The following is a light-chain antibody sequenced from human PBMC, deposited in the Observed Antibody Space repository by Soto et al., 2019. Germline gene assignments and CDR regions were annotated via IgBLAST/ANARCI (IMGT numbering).Light chain of an antibody. CDR3: TSYSSKEIFYV. V-gene: IGLV2-14*01. CDR2: QVT. J-gene: IGLJ1*01. CDR1: SSDIGGYYY. Sequence: QSALTQPASVSGSPGQSITISCTGTSSDIGGYYYVSWYQHHPGKAPKLLIYQVTNRPSRVSNRFSGSKSGNTASLTISGLQADDEADYYCTSYSSKEIFYVFGTGTKLTVL.